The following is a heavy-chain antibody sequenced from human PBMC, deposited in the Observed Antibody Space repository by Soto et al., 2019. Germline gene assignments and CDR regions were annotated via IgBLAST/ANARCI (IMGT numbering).Heavy chain of an antibody. V-gene: IGHV3-48*01. D-gene: IGHD1-26*01. Sequence: EVQLVESGGGLVQPGGSLRLSCAASGFTFSSYSMNWVRQAPGKGLEWVSSISSSSSTIYYADSVKGRFTISRDKAKNSLYLQMNSLRAEGTGVYYCATRREPSLGDAFDIWGQGTMVTVSS. J-gene: IGHJ3*02. CDR1: GFTFSSYS. CDR3: ATRREPSLGDAFDI. CDR2: ISSSSSTI.